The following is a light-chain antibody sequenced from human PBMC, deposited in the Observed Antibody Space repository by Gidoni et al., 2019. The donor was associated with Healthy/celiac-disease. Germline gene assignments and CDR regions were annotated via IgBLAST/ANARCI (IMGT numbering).Light chain of an antibody. Sequence: EIVMTQSPATLSVSPGARATLSCRASQSVSSNLAWYQQKPAQAPRLLIYGASTRATGIPARFSGSGSGTEFTLTISSLQSEDFAVYYCQQYNNWPPYTFGQGTKLEIK. CDR3: QQYNNWPPYT. V-gene: IGKV3-15*01. CDR1: QSVSSN. CDR2: GAS. J-gene: IGKJ2*01.